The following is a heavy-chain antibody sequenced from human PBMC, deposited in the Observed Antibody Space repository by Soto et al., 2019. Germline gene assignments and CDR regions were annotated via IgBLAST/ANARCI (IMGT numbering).Heavy chain of an antibody. CDR1: VFTFSSYA. V-gene: IGHV3-23*01. CDR3: ANIEDYYGSGSYKANAFDI. J-gene: IGHJ3*02. CDR2: ISGSGGST. Sequence: EVQLLESGGGLVQPGGSLRLSCAASVFTFSSYAMSWVCQAPGKGLAWVSAISGSGGSTYYADSVKGRFTISRATPQNTLYLQMKKLRAENTAVYYCANIEDYYGSGSYKANAFDIWGQGTMVTVSS. D-gene: IGHD3-10*01.